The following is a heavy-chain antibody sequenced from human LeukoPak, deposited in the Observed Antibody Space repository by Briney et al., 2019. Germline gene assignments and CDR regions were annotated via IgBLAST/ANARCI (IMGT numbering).Heavy chain of an antibody. CDR2: INAGNGNT. D-gene: IGHD3-3*01. Sequence: GASVKVSCKASGYTFTSYAMHWVRQAPGQRLEWMGWINAGNGNTKYSQKFQGRVTITRDTSASTAYMELSSLRSEDTAVYYCARDPVPLLEWLLYLDYWGQGTLVTVPS. CDR3: ARDPVPLLEWLLYLDY. CDR1: GYTFTSYA. J-gene: IGHJ4*02. V-gene: IGHV1-3*01.